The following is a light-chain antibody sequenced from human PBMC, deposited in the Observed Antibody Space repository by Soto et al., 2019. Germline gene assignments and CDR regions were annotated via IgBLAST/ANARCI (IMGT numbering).Light chain of an antibody. V-gene: IGKV3-11*01. CDR2: DAS. Sequence: EIVLTQSPATLSLSPGDRATLACRASQSVSTYLAWYQQKPGQAPRVVIYDASNRATGIPPRFSGSVSGTDFTLTISSLEPEDFAVYYCQQRSSWPRTFGQGTKVEIK. CDR1: QSVSTY. CDR3: QQRSSWPRT. J-gene: IGKJ1*01.